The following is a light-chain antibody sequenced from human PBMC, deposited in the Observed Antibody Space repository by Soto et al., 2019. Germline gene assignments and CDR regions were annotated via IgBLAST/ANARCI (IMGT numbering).Light chain of an antibody. CDR2: EVS. Sequence: QSALTQPPSVSGSPGQSVTISCTGTSTDFVGYNRVSWYQQPPGTAPKLMIYEVSKRPSGVPDRFSASKSGNTASLTVSGLQPEDEADYYCSSYARTNSVVFGGGTKLTVL. J-gene: IGLJ2*01. CDR1: STDFVGYNR. CDR3: SSYARTNSVV. V-gene: IGLV2-8*01.